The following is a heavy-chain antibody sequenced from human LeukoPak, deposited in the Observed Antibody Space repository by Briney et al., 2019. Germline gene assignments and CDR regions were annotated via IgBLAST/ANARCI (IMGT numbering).Heavy chain of an antibody. J-gene: IGHJ4*02. CDR1: GFIFSLYS. Sequence: PGGSLRLSCEVSGFIFSLYSMNRVRQAPGKGLEWVAYISSGGDTTYYADSVKGRFTISRDNGKDSVYLQVNTLRDEDTAVYYCARDRRDLTLDYWGQGTLVTVSS. CDR3: ARDRRDLTLDY. D-gene: IGHD3-9*01. V-gene: IGHV3-48*02. CDR2: ISSGGDTT.